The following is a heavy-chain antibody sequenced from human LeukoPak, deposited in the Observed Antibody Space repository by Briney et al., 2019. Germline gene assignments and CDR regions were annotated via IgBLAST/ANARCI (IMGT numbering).Heavy chain of an antibody. CDR2: ISGSGGST. J-gene: IGHJ4*02. V-gene: IGHV3-23*01. D-gene: IGHD5-12*01. CDR1: GFTVSSNY. Sequence: GGSLRLSCAASGFTVSSNYMSWVRQAPGKGLEWVSAISGSGGSTYYADSVKGRFTISRDNSKNTLYLQMNSLRAEDTAVYYCAKDPRGYPPVNYFDYWGQGTLVTVSS. CDR3: AKDPRGYPPVNYFDY.